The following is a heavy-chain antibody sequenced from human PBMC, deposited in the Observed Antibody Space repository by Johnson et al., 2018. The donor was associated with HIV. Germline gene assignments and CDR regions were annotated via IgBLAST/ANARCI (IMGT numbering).Heavy chain of an antibody. J-gene: IGHJ3*02. CDR1: GFTFSSYG. Sequence: QVQLVESGGGVVQPGGSLRLSCAASGFTFSSYGMHWVRQAPGKGLEWVAFIRYDGSNKYYADSVKGRFPISRDNSKNTLYLQMNSLRAEDTAVYYCAKDQYGQWLAHAFDIWGQGTMVTVSS. CDR3: AKDQYGQWLAHAFDI. V-gene: IGHV3-30*02. D-gene: IGHD6-19*01. CDR2: IRYDGSNK.